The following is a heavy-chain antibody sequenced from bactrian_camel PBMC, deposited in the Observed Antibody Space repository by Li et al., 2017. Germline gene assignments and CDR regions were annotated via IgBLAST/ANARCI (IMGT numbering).Heavy chain of an antibody. Sequence: HVQLVESGGGSVEAGGSLTLSCTISGFSFDDSHMGWYRQAPGTECELVSTITKDGPIYYADSVKGRFTISRDNAKNTVYLQMNSLKPEDTATYYCAAADRLGACGQNEYTYWGHGTQVTVS. J-gene: IGHJ4*01. CDR3: AAADRLGACGQNEYTY. CDR1: GFSFDDSH. V-gene: IGHV3S60*01. CDR2: ITKDGPI.